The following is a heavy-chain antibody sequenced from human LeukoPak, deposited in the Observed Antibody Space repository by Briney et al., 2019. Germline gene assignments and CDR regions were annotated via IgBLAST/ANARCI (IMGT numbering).Heavy chain of an antibody. Sequence: GASVRVSCTASGYTFTDYYMHWGRQAPGQGREWMGIINTSGGSTSYAQKFQGRVTMTRDTSTSTVYMELSSLRSEDTAVYYCARERGSEIVVVTTQPFDYWGQGTLVTVSS. CDR1: GYTFTDYY. J-gene: IGHJ4*02. CDR2: INTSGGST. CDR3: ARERGSEIVVVTTQPFDY. V-gene: IGHV1-46*01. D-gene: IGHD3-22*01.